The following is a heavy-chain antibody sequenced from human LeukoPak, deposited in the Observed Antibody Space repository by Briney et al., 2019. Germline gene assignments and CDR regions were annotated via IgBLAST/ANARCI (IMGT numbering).Heavy chain of an antibody. V-gene: IGHV3-48*03. CDR1: GFTFSSYE. D-gene: IGHD4-17*01. Sequence: GRSLRLSCAASGFTFSSYEMDWVRQAPERGLEWVSYISSSGSTIYYADSVKGRFTISRDNAKNSLYLQMNILRAEDTAVYYCARYGDDYYYYYYMDVWGKGTTVTVSS. CDR3: ARYGDDYYYYYYMDV. CDR2: ISSSGSTI. J-gene: IGHJ6*03.